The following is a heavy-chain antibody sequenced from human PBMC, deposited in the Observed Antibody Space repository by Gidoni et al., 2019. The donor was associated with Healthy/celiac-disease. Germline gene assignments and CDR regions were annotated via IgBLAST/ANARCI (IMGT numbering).Heavy chain of an antibody. V-gene: IGHV4-34*01. J-gene: IGHJ3*02. CDR2: INHSGST. Sequence: QVQLQQWGAGLLKPSETLSLTCAVYGGSFSGYYWSWIRQPPGKGLEWIGEINHSGSTNYNPSLKSRVTISVDTSKNQFSLKLSSVTAADTAVYYCARGGYCTNGVCSNRLALRPRWAFDIWGQGTMVTVFS. CDR1: GGSFSGYY. CDR3: ARGGYCTNGVCSNRLALRPRWAFDI. D-gene: IGHD2-8*01.